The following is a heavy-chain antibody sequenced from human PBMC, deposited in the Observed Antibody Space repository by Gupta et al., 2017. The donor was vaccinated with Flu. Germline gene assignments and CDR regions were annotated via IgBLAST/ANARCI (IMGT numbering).Heavy chain of an antibody. CDR1: VGSISSGNYY. CDR2: IYTSGST. V-gene: IGHV4-61*02. CDR3: ARGVAAAGSTGFYGMDV. J-gene: IGHJ6*02. Sequence: QVQLQESGPGLVKPSQTLSLTCTVSVGSISSGNYYWTWIRQPAGKGLEWIGRIYTSGSTTYKPSLKRRLTISIDTAKNQCSLNLSSVTAADTAIYYWARGVAAAGSTGFYGMDVWGQGTTVSVSS. D-gene: IGHD6-13*01.